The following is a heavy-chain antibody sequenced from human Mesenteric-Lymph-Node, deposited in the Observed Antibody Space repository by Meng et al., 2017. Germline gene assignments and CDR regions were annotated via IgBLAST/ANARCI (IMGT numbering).Heavy chain of an antibody. D-gene: IGHD4-23*01. CDR1: GCTFRSYG. CDR2: IWSDGSNR. Sequence: QVQLVESGGGVVQPGRSVRLSCAASGCTFRSYGMHWVRQAPGKGLEWVAVIWSDGSNRYYADSVKGRFAISRDISKNTLILQMNSLRAEDTAVYYCARGYYGGNSDFDYWGQGTLVTVSS. J-gene: IGHJ4*02. V-gene: IGHV3-33*01. CDR3: ARGYYGGNSDFDY.